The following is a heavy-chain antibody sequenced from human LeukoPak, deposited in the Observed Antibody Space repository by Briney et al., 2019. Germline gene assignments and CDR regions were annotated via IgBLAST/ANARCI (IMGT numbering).Heavy chain of an antibody. J-gene: IGHJ4*02. CDR2: ISYDGSNK. CDR3: ARGGARMVEMATIISFEY. CDR1: GFTFSSYG. D-gene: IGHD5-24*01. V-gene: IGHV3-30*03. Sequence: GRSLRLSCAASGFTFSSYGMHWVRQAPGKGLEWVAVISYDGSNKYYADSVKGRFTISRDNSKNTLYLQMNSLRAEDTAVYYCARGGARMVEMATIISFEYWGQGTLVTVSS.